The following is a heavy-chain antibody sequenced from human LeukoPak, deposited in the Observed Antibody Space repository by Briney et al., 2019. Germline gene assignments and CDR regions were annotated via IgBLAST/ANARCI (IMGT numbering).Heavy chain of an antibody. D-gene: IGHD3-3*01. V-gene: IGHV3-7*01. CDR1: GFSFSYYW. CDR3: ARDAEVGTLFGVLSRYNWFDP. J-gene: IGHJ5*02. CDR2: INHDGNEK. Sequence: GGSLRLSCTASGFSFSYYWMSWVRQAPGKGMEWVANINHDGNEKYYVDSVKGQFTISRDNAKKSLYLQMNSLRVEDTAVYYCARDAEVGTLFGVLSRYNWFDPWGQGTLVTVSS.